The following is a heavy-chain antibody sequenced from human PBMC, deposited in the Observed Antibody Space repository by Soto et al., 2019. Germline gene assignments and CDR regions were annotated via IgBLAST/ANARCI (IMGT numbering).Heavy chain of an antibody. Sequence: SETLSLTCIVSGESISSSSYYWGWIRQPPGKGLEWIGSIYYSGRTYYNPSSKSRVTISIDTSKNQFSLELSSVTATDTAVYYCARQRTTVVTQAYFDHWGQGALVTISS. CDR1: GESISSSSYY. V-gene: IGHV4-39*01. CDR2: IYYSGRT. CDR3: ARQRTTVVTQAYFDH. D-gene: IGHD2-21*02. J-gene: IGHJ4*02.